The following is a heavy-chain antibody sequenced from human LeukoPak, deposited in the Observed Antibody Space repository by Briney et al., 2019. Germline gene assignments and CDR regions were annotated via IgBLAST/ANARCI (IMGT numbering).Heavy chain of an antibody. CDR3: ARQPYRSGAYYFDY. D-gene: IGHD2-15*01. V-gene: IGHV4-59*08. CDR1: DYSINGYY. CDR2: VFHTGDA. Sequence: PSESLSLTCTASDYSINGYYWSWIRQPPGKGLEWVAYVFHTGDANYYPSLKSRVTVSIDTSKNQFSLKLSSVTAADTAVYYCARQPYRSGAYYFDYWGQGALITVSS. J-gene: IGHJ4*02.